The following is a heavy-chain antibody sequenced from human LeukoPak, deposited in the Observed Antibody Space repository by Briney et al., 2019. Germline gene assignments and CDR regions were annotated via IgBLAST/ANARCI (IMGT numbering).Heavy chain of an antibody. CDR1: GYSFTSYW. D-gene: IGHD1-26*01. Sequence: GESLKISCKGSGYSFTSYWISWVRQMPGKGLEWTGRIDPSDSYTNYSPSFQGHVTISADKSISTAYLQWSSLKASDTAMYYCASFSRSYQQSTQLVDYWGQGTLVTVSS. CDR2: IDPSDSYT. CDR3: ASFSRSYQQSTQLVDY. J-gene: IGHJ4*02. V-gene: IGHV5-10-1*01.